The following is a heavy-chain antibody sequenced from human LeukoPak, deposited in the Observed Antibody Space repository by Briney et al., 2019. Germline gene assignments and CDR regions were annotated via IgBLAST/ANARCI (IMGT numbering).Heavy chain of an antibody. J-gene: IGHJ4*02. CDR1: GYTFTGYY. CDR2: INPNSGDT. D-gene: IGHD1-7*01. Sequence: GASVKVSCKASGYTFTGYYMHWVRQAPGQGLEWMGRINPNSGDTNYAQKFQGRVTMTRDTSISTAYMELSRLRSDDTAVYYCARGRNYYLFDDYWGQGTLVTVSS. CDR3: ARGRNYYLFDDY. V-gene: IGHV1-2*06.